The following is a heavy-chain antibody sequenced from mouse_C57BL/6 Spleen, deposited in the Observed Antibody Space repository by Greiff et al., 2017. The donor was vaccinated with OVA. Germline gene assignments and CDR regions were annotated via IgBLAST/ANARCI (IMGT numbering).Heavy chain of an antibody. CDR2: INPSNGGT. V-gene: IGHV1-53*01. CDR1: GYTFTSYW. Sequence: QVQLKQPGTELVKPGASVKLSCKASGYTFTSYWMHWVKQRPGQGLEWIGNINPSNGGTNSNEKFKSNATLTVDKSSSTAYMQLSSLTSEDSAVYYCARWGLRQDFDDWGQGTTLTVSS. J-gene: IGHJ2*01. D-gene: IGHD2-4*01. CDR3: ARWGLRQDFDD.